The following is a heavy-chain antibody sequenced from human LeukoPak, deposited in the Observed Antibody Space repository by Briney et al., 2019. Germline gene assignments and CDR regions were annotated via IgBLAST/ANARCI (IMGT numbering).Heavy chain of an antibody. CDR3: ARYDSRGSASTKFDS. V-gene: IGHV4-38-2*01. J-gene: IGHJ5*01. D-gene: IGHD3-3*01. Sequence: PSETLTLTCAVSGYSLGKNYYWGWIRQSPGKGLEWIGRIYGRASTSYNPSLMNRATISVDTSKNHFSLQLTSVTAADTAVYYCARYDSRGSASTKFDSWGPGIQVTVSS. CDR1: GYSLGKNYY. CDR2: IYGRAST.